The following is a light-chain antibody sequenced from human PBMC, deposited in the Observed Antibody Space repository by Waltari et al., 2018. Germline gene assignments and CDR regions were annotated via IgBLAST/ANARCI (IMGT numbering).Light chain of an antibody. Sequence: QSVLTQPPSASGTPGQPVTISCTGSHSNLGRKPVNWFQQFPGTAPRLLIYSDDQRPSGVPDRFSGSKSGTSASLSITGLQSEDEAEYFCASWDDSLNVVYVFGTGTKVTVL. CDR2: SDD. J-gene: IGLJ1*01. CDR3: ASWDDSLNVVYV. V-gene: IGLV1-44*01. CDR1: HSNLGRKP.